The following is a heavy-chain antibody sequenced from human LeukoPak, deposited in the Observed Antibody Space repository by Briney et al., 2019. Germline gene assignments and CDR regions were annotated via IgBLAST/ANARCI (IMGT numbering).Heavy chain of an antibody. J-gene: IGHJ5*02. CDR3: ARGYSSDPEGFDWFDP. D-gene: IGHD6-19*01. CDR1: GGSISSYY. Sequence: PSETLSLTCTVSGGSISSYYWSWIRQPPGKGLEWIGYIYYSGSTNYNPSLKSRVTISVDTSKNQFSLKLSSVTAADTAVYYCARGYSSDPEGFDWFDPWGQGTLVTVSS. V-gene: IGHV4-59*01. CDR2: IYYSGST.